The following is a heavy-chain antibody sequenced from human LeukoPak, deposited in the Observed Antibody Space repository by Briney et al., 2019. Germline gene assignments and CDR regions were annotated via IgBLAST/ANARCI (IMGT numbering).Heavy chain of an antibody. D-gene: IGHD2-8*01. V-gene: IGHV4-34*01. CDR2: IT. Sequence: ITNYNPSLKSRVTLSVDTSKNQFSMKLSSVTAADTAVYYCARAPYCTNGVCDNYYYYGMDVWGQGTTVTVSS. CDR3: ARAPYCTNGVCDNYYYYGMDV. J-gene: IGHJ6*02.